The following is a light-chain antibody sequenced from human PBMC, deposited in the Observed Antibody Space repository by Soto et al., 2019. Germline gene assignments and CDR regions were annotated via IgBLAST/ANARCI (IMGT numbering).Light chain of an antibody. J-gene: IGKJ1*01. CDR3: QQYNNWPRT. CDR2: GAS. V-gene: IGKV3-15*01. CDR1: QSVSSN. Sequence: EIEMTQSPATLSASAGERATLSCRASQSVSSNLAWYQQKPGKAPMLLIYGASTRATGIPARFSGSGSGTDFTLTISSLQSEDVAVYYCQQYNNWPRTFGQGTKVEIK.